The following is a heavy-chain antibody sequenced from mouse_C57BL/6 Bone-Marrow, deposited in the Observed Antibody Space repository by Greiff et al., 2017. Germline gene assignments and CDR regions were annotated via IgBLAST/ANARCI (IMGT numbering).Heavy chain of an antibody. CDR1: GYTFTDYE. CDR3: TRLRGGYEPWFAY. Sequence: QVQLQQSGAELVRPGASVTLSCKASGYTFTDYEMHWVKQTPVHGLEWIGAIDPETGGTAYHQKFKGKAILTADKSSSTAYMELRSLKSEDSAVYYCTRLRGGYEPWFAYWRQGTLVTVSA. CDR2: IDPETGGT. J-gene: IGHJ3*01. V-gene: IGHV1-15*01. D-gene: IGHD2-2*01.